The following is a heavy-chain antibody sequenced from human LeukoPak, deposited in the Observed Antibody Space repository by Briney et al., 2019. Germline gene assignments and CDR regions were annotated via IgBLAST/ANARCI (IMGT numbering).Heavy chain of an antibody. V-gene: IGHV3-23*01. CDR2: ISGSGVST. CDR3: AKDIRAAVAGDY. J-gene: IGHJ4*02. D-gene: IGHD6-19*01. Sequence: SGGSLRLSCAAPGFSFTSCAMSWVRQAPGKGLEWVSGISGSGVSTYYADSVQGRFTISRDNSQNTLYLQMNSLRAEDTAVYYCAKDIRAAVAGDYWGQGTLVTVSS. CDR1: GFSFTSCA.